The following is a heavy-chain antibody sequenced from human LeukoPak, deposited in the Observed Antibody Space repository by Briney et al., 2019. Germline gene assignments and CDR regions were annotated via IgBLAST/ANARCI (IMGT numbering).Heavy chain of an antibody. D-gene: IGHD5-12*01. J-gene: IGHJ4*02. Sequence: SETLSLTCTVSGGSISSYYWSWIRQPPGKGLEWIGYIYYSGSTNYNPSLKSRVTISVDTSKNQFSLKLSSVTAADTAVYYCARFGTYSGYDYWGQGTLVTVSS. CDR2: IYYSGST. CDR1: GGSISSYY. V-gene: IGHV4-59*01. CDR3: ARFGTYSGYDY.